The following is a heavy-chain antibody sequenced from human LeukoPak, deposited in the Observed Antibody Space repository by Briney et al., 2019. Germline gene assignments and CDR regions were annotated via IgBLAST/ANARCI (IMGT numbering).Heavy chain of an antibody. J-gene: IGHJ2*01. D-gene: IGHD3-22*01. CDR1: GGSISSGSYY. V-gene: IGHV4-61*02. CDR3: ARGQGTMIVPHWYFDL. Sequence: SETLSLTCTVSGGSISSGSYYWSWIRQPAGKGLEWIGRIYTSGSTNYNPSLKSRVTISVDTSKNQFSLKLSSVTAADTAVYYCARGQGTMIVPHWYFDLWGRGTLVTVSS. CDR2: IYTSGST.